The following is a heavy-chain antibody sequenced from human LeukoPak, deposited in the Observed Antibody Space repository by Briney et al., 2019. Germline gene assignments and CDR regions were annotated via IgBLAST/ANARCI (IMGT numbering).Heavy chain of an antibody. D-gene: IGHD6-19*01. Sequence: GASVKVSCKASGYTFTTYEINWVRQAIGQGLEWMGWMDPNKGDTGYVQKFQGRVTVTRNISINTAYLELSSLTSDDTAVYYCARSTGWYSWFDPWGQGTLVTVSS. J-gene: IGHJ5*02. CDR2: MDPNKGDT. CDR1: GYTFTTYE. V-gene: IGHV1-8*01. CDR3: ARSTGWYSWFDP.